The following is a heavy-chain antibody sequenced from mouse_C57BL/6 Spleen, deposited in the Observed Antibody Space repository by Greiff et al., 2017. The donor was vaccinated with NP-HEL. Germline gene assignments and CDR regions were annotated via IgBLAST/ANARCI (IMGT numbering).Heavy chain of an antibody. CDR3: TRLWKDY. D-gene: IGHD1-1*02. J-gene: IGHJ4*01. CDR1: GFNIKDDY. CDR2: IDPEDGDT. Sequence: EVQLVESGAGLVRPGGSVKLSCTASGFNIKDDYMHWVKQMPEQGLEWIGWIDPEDGDTEYASSFQGKATITADTYYNTAYLQLSSLTSEDTAVYYSTRLWKDYWGQGTTVTVSS. V-gene: IGHV14-4*01.